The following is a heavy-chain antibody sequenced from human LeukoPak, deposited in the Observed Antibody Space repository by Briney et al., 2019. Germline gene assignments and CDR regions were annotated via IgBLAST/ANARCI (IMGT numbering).Heavy chain of an antibody. Sequence: GGSLRLSCAASGFSFSAYWMTWVRQAPGTGLEWVANINPAGSETYYVDPVKGRFSISRDNAKNLVYLQMNSLRAKDTAVYHCARFGYVAAVDVWGQGTPVTVSS. D-gene: IGHD2-15*01. V-gene: IGHV3-7*01. J-gene: IGHJ4*02. CDR3: ARFGYVAAVDV. CDR2: INPAGSET. CDR1: GFSFSAYW.